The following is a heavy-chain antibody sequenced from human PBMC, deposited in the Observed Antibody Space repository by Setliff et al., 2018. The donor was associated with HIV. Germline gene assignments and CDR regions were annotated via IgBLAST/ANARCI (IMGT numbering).Heavy chain of an antibody. J-gene: IGHJ4*02. CDR2: ISSSGSTL. D-gene: IGHD2-2*01. CDR1: GFTFSDYY. Sequence: GGSLRLSCAASGFTFSDYYMSWIRQAPGKGLEWVSYISSSGSTLYHADSVKGRFTISRDNAKKSLYLQMNSLRAEDTAVYYCAKERDWDIVAVPAAKGFDYWGQGTLVTVSS. CDR3: AKERDWDIVAVPAAKGFDY. V-gene: IGHV3-11*01.